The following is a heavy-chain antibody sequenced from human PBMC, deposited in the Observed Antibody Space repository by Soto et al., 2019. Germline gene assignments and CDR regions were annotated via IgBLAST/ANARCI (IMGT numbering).Heavy chain of an antibody. J-gene: IGHJ5*02. CDR2: ISYSGYT. CDR3: ARQVDLYTWFDP. V-gene: IGHV4-39*01. D-gene: IGHD2-2*02. CDR1: GGSPGSHNYH. Sequence: PSESLCLTCTESGGSPGSHNYHWDWIRQPPGKGLEWIGSISYSGYTYYNPSLKSRVTISVDTSKNQFSLELSSVTAGDTAVYFCARQVDLYTWFDPWGQGTLVTVSS.